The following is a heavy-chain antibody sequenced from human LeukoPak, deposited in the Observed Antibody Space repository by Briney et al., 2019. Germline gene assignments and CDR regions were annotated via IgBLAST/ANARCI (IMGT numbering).Heavy chain of an antibody. V-gene: IGHV4-34*01. CDR2: INHSGST. J-gene: IGHJ5*02. CDR1: GGSFSGYY. D-gene: IGHD6-13*01. CDR3: ARGYSSSWAA. Sequence: MPSETLSLTCAVYGGSFSGYYWSWIRQPPGKGLEWIGEINHSGSTNYNPSLKSRVTISVDTSKNQFSLKLSSVTAADTAVYYCARGYSSSWAAWGQGTLVTVSS.